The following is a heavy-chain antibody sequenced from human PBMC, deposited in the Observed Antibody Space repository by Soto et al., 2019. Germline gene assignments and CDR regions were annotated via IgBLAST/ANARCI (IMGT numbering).Heavy chain of an antibody. V-gene: IGHV3-11*01. J-gene: IGHJ4*02. CDR1: GFPFSDHY. Sequence: QVQLVESGGGLVMPGESLRLSCAASGFPFSDHYMSWIRQAPGKGLEWVSYISSSGNSMYYADSVKGRFTVSRDNAENSLYLQMNSLRAEDTAVYYCARRAASGRHFDHWGQGTLVSVSS. CDR2: ISSSGNSM. CDR3: ARRAASGRHFDH. D-gene: IGHD6-13*01.